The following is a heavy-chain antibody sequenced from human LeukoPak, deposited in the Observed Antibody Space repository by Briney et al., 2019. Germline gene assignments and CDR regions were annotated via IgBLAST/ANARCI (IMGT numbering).Heavy chain of an antibody. Sequence: ASVKVSCKASGYTFTSYDIDWVRQATGQGLEWMGWMNPNSGNTGYAQKFQGRVTITRNTSISTAYMELSSLRSEDTAAYYCARGLATEGMVFDIWGQGTMVTVSS. J-gene: IGHJ3*02. D-gene: IGHD2-8*01. V-gene: IGHV1-8*03. CDR3: ARGLATEGMVFDI. CDR2: MNPNSGNT. CDR1: GYTFTSYD.